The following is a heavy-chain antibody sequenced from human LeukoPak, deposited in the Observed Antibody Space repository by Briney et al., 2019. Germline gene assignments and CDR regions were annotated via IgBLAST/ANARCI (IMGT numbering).Heavy chain of an antibody. D-gene: IGHD1-26*01. CDR2: INPNSAGT. V-gene: IGHV1-2*02. J-gene: IGHJ4*02. CDR1: GYTFTDYY. Sequence: ASVKVSCKASGYTFTDYYMHWVRQAPREGLEWMGFINPNSAGTNYAQKFQGRVTITRDTSISTAYLELNSLRSDDTAVYYCARDRSGSYEYWGQGTLVTVSP. CDR3: ARDRSGSYEY.